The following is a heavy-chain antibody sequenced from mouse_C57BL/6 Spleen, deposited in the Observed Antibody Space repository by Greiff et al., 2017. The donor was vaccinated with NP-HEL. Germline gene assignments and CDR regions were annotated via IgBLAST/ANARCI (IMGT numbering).Heavy chain of an antibody. J-gene: IGHJ3*01. CDR2: IYPGDGDT. V-gene: IGHV1-80*01. CDR1: GYAFSSYW. Sequence: VQLQQSGAELVKPGASVKISCKASGYAFSSYWMNWVKQRPGKGLEWIGQIYPGDGDTNYNGKFKGKATLTADKSSSTAYMQLSSLTSEDSAVYFCARNGNYEGAGFAYWGQGTLVTVSA. D-gene: IGHD2-1*01. CDR3: ARNGNYEGAGFAY.